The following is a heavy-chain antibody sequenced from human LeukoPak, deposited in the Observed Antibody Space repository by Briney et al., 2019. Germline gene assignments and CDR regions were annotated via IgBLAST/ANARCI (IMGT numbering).Heavy chain of an antibody. D-gene: IGHD3-22*01. CDR1: GFTVSSNY. V-gene: IGHV3-23*01. CDR3: AKTPVYYDSSGFRYYFDY. J-gene: IGHJ4*02. CDR2: ISGSGGST. Sequence: GGSLRLSCAASGFTVSSNYMSWVRPAPGKGLEWVSAISGSGGSTYYADSVKGRFTISRDNSKNTLYLQMNSLRAEDTAVYYCAKTPVYYDSSGFRYYFDYWGQGTLVTVSS.